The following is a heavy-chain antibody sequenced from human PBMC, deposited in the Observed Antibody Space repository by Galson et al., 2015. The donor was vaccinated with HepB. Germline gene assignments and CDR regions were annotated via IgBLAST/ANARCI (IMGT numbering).Heavy chain of an antibody. CDR1: GYIFNDYY. J-gene: IGHJ6*02. D-gene: IGHD3-22*01. V-gene: IGHV1-2*06. CDR2: ITPKNGAT. CDR3: ARIVVVGGHLGMDV. Sequence: SVKVSCKASGYIFNDYYIHWVRQAPGQGLEWMGRITPKNGATNYAQKFQGRVAMTRATSISTAYMELSRLTSDDAAVYYCARIVVVGGHLGMDVWGQGTTVTVSS.